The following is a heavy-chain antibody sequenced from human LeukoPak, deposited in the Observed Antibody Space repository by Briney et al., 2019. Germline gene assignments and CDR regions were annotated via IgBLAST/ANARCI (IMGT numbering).Heavy chain of an antibody. CDR3: ARGLSAIVY. CDR1: GGSFSGYY. V-gene: IGHV4-34*01. J-gene: IGHJ4*02. CDR2: INHSGST. D-gene: IGHD2-15*01. Sequence: PSETLSLTCAVYGGSFSGYYWSWIRQPPGKGLEWIGEINHSGSTNYNPSLKSRVTISVDTSKNQFSLKLSSVTATDTAVYYCARGLSAIVYWGQGTLVTVSS.